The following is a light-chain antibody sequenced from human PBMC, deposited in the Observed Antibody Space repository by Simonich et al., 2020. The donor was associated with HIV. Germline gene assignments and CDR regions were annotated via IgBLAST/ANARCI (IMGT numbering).Light chain of an antibody. CDR3: QYSST. Sequence: EIGMTQSPATLSVCPGERATLSCRASQSVSSNLAWYQQKPGQAPRLLLYDASNRATGIPARFSGSGSGTDFTLTISSLEPEDFAVYYCQYSSTFGQGTEVEIK. V-gene: IGKV3-11*01. CDR2: DAS. CDR1: QSVSSN. J-gene: IGKJ1*01.